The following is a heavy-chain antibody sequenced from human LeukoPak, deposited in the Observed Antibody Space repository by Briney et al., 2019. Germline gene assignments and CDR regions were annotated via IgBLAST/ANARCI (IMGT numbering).Heavy chain of an antibody. Sequence: ASVKVSCKASGYTLTELSMHWVRQAPGKGLEWMGGFDPEDGETIYAQKFQGRVTMTEDTSTDTAYMELSSLRSEDTAVYYCATAAYSSGWYPAHFDYWGQGTLVTVSS. V-gene: IGHV1-24*01. CDR1: GYTLTELS. J-gene: IGHJ4*02. D-gene: IGHD6-19*01. CDR3: ATAAYSSGWYPAHFDY. CDR2: FDPEDGET.